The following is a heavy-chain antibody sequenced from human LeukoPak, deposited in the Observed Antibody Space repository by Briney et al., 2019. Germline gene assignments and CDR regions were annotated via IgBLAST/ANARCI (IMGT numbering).Heavy chain of an antibody. Sequence: SETLSLTCAVYGGSFSDYYWNWIRQPPGKGLEWIGEVNHSGSTNYNPSLKSRATISVDTFKNQFSLRLTSVTAADTAVFYCARAKRGYSSSWTLTYYFDHWGRGTLVTVSS. J-gene: IGHJ4*02. V-gene: IGHV4-34*01. CDR3: ARAKRGYSSSWTLTYYFDH. CDR2: VNHSGST. CDR1: GGSFSDYY. D-gene: IGHD6-13*01.